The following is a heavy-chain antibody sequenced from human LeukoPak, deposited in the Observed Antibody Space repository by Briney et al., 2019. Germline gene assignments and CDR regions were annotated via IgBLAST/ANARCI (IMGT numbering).Heavy chain of an antibody. D-gene: IGHD5-24*01. CDR3: AIDRGDGYNIFDF. J-gene: IGHJ4*02. V-gene: IGHV3-21*01. Sequence: GGSLTLSCAASGFTFSSYSMTWVRQAPGKGREWVSSISTSSSYIYYADSVKGRFTISRDNAKNSLYLQMNSLRVEDTAVYYCAIDRGDGYNIFDFWGQGTLVTVSS. CDR1: GFTFSSYS. CDR2: ISTSSSYI.